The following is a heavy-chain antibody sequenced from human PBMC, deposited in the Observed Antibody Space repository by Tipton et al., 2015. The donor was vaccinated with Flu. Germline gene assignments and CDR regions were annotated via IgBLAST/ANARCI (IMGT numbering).Heavy chain of an antibody. CDR1: GYNFTSYW. CDR2: IYPGDSDI. CDR3: ARLGFVPGAVDSYYGMDV. Sequence: VQLVQSGAEVKKPGESLKISCKGPGYNFTSYWIGWVRQMPGKGLEWMGVIYPGDSDIRYSPSFQGQVAISADKSISTAYLQWSSLKASGTAMYYCARLGFVPGAVDSYYGMDVWGQGTTATVSS. D-gene: IGHD2-2*01. J-gene: IGHJ6*02. V-gene: IGHV5-51*01.